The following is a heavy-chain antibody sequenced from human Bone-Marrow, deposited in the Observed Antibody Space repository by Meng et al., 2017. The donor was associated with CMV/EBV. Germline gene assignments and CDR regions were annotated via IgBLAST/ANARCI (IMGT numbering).Heavy chain of an antibody. CDR3: ARGLVVPAPYGMDV. V-gene: IGHV4-34*01. CDR2: INHSGST. J-gene: IGHJ6*02. Sequence: GSLRLSCAVYGGSFSGYYWSWIRQPPGKGLEWIGEINHSGSTNYNPSLKSRVTISEDTSKNQFSLKLSSVTAADTAVYYCARGLVVPAPYGMDVWGQGTTVTVSS. CDR1: GGSFSGYY. D-gene: IGHD2-2*01.